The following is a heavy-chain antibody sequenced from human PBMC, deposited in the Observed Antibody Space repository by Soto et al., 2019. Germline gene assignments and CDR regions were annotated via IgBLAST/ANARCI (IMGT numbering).Heavy chain of an antibody. CDR3: ARDNGITFGGVIVPYYYYGMDV. D-gene: IGHD3-16*02. CDR2: ISWNSGSI. V-gene: IGHV3-9*01. J-gene: IGHJ6*02. CDR1: GFNFDDYA. Sequence: SQRLSCAASGFNFDDYAMHWVRQAPGKGLEWVSGISWNSGSIGYADSVKGRFTISRDNAKNSLYLQMNSLRAEDTAVYYCARDNGITFGGVIVPYYYYGMDVWGQGTTVTVSS.